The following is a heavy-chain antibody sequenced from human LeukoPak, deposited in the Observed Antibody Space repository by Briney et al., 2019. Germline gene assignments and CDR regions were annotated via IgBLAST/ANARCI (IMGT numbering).Heavy chain of an antibody. CDR3: ARKSSGWYTYTHDY. CDR2: INPNSGGT. V-gene: IGHV1-2*02. CDR1: GYTFTGYY. D-gene: IGHD6-19*01. J-gene: IGHJ4*02. Sequence: GASVKVSCKASGYTFTGYYMHWVRQAPGQGLEWMGWINPNSGGTNYAQKFQGRVTMTRDTSISTAYMELSRLRSDDTAVYYCARKSSGWYTYTHDYWGQGTLVTVSS.